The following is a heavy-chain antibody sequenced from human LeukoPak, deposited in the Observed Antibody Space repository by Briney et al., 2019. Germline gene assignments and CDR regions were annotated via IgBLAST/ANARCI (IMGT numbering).Heavy chain of an antibody. CDR2: ISGSGGRT. J-gene: IGHJ4*02. D-gene: IGHD3-10*01. Sequence: PGGSLRLSCAASGLTFRIFAMSWVRQAPGKGLEWVSSISGSGGRTYYADSVKGRFTISRDNSKNMLYLQMKSLRAEDTAVYYCAKYYGLGINDYWGQGTLVTVSS. CDR1: GLTFRIFA. V-gene: IGHV3-23*01. CDR3: AKYYGLGINDY.